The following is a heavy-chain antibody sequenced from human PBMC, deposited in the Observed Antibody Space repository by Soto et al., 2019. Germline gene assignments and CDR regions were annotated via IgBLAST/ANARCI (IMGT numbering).Heavy chain of an antibody. V-gene: IGHV4-30-2*01. CDR2: IYPSGMP. CDR1: GGSISDAAYS. J-gene: IGHJ4*02. CDR3: ARERGGYGLFDS. D-gene: IGHD5-18*01. Sequence: QLQLQEPGSGLVKPSHTLSLTCTVSGGSISDAAYSWSWIRQPPGKGLEWIGYIYPSGMPFYNPSLRSRVTISIDRSNDQFSLNLRSVTAADTAVYYCARERGGYGLFDSWGQGILVAVSS.